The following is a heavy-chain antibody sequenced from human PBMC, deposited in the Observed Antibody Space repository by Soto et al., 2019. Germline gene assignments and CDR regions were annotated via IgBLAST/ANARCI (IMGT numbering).Heavy chain of an antibody. V-gene: IGHV5-51*01. CDR2: IYPGDSHT. Sequence: GESLKISCKGSGYSFTSYWIGWVRQMPGKGLEWLGIIYPGDSHTRYSPSFQGRVTISAGKSISTAYLQWNSLKASDTAIYYCARQGYCSTTACSTVDYWGQGTLVTVSS. CDR1: GYSFTSYW. D-gene: IGHD2-2*02. CDR3: ARQGYCSTTACSTVDY. J-gene: IGHJ4*02.